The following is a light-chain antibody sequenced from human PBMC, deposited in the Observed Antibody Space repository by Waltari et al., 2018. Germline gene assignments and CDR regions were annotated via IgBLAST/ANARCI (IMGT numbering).Light chain of an antibody. Sequence: EIVMTQSPASLSVSPGERATLPSRASQSVSSNLAWYQQKPGQAPSLLIYAASTRATGIPARFSGGGSGTEFTLTISSLQSEDFAVYYCQQYNNWPPSITFGQGTRLEIK. CDR3: QQYNNWPPSIT. CDR2: AAS. CDR1: QSVSSN. J-gene: IGKJ5*01. V-gene: IGKV3-15*01.